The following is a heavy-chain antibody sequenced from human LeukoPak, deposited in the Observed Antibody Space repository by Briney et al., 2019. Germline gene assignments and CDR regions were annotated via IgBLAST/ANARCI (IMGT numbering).Heavy chain of an antibody. CDR3: ARGGYYDSSGYYYGLDY. CDR1: GFTFSSYA. D-gene: IGHD3-22*01. J-gene: IGHJ4*02. Sequence: GGSLRLSCAASGFTFSSYAMHWVRQAPGKGLEYVSAISSNGGSTYYANSVKGRFTISRDNSKNTLYLQMGSLRAEDMAVYYCARGGYYDSSGYYYGLDYWGQGTLVTVSS. V-gene: IGHV3-64*01. CDR2: ISSNGGST.